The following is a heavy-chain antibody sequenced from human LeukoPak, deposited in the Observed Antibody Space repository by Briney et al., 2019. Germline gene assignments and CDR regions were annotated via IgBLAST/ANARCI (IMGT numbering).Heavy chain of an antibody. Sequence: ASVKVSCKVSGYTLTELSMHWVRQAPGKGLEWMGGFDPEDGETIYAQKFQGRVTMTEDTSTDTAHMELSSLRSEDTAVYYCATVPSPHRYNYHYGMDVWGQGTTVNVSS. CDR3: ATVPSPHRYNYHYGMDV. V-gene: IGHV1-24*01. J-gene: IGHJ6*02. CDR1: GYTLTELS. CDR2: FDPEDGET. D-gene: IGHD1-20*01.